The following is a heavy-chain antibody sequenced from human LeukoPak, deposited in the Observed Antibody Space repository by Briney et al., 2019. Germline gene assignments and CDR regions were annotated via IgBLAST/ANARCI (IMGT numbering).Heavy chain of an antibody. J-gene: IGHJ4*02. CDR3: ARGAGYSYGSFDY. CDR1: GFTFSSYE. V-gene: IGHV3-48*03. CDR2: ISISGSTI. Sequence: PGGSLRLSCAASGFTFSSYEMNWVRQAPGKGLEWVSYISISGSTIYYADSVKGRFTISRDNAKNSLYLQMNGLRAEDTAVYYCARGAGYSYGSFDYWGQGTLVTVSS. D-gene: IGHD5-18*01.